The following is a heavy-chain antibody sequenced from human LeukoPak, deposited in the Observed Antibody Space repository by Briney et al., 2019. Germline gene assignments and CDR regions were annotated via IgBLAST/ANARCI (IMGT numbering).Heavy chain of an antibody. V-gene: IGHV2-5*01. D-gene: IGHD4-11*01. J-gene: IGHJ3*02. CDR1: GFSLSTSGMY. CDR3: AHRNSDYRAFDI. Sequence: SGPTLVNPTQTLTLTCTFSGFSLSTSGMYVGWIRQPPGKALEWLALIYWNDDTRYSPSLKSRLTITKDTSKNQVVLTMTNMDPVDTATYYCAHRNSDYRAFDIWGQGTMVTVSS. CDR2: IYWNDDT.